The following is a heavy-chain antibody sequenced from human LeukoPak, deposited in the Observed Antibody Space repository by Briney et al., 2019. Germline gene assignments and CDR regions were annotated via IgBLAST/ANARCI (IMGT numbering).Heavy chain of an antibody. J-gene: IGHJ3*02. CDR2: MNPNSGNT. CDR1: GYTFTSYD. CDR3: AYSSGWLDAFDI. Sequence: ASVKVSCKASGYTFTSYDINWVRQATGQGLEWMGWMNPNSGNTGYAQKFQGRVTMTRNTSISTAYMELSSLRSEDTAVYYCAYSSGWLDAFDIWGQGTMVTVSS. V-gene: IGHV1-8*02. D-gene: IGHD6-19*01.